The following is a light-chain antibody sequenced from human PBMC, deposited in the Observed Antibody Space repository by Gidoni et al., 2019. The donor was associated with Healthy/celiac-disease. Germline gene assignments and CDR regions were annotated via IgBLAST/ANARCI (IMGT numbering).Light chain of an antibody. J-gene: IGKJ1*01. CDR3: QQYYDSPRT. Sequence: DLVMTQSPDSLAVSLGERATINGKSSQTVLYRSDNRNYLAWYQQNPGQPPKLLIYWASTRASGVPDRFRGSGSGTDFTLTISTLQAEDAAVYFCQQYYDSPRTFXQXTKVEIK. CDR2: WAS. CDR1: QTVLYRSDNRNY. V-gene: IGKV4-1*01.